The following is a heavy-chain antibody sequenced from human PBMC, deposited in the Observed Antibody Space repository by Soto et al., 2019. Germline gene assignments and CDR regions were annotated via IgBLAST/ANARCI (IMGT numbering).Heavy chain of an antibody. CDR1: GGSISSGGYS. V-gene: IGHV4-30-2*01. CDR3: ARHGRDYYNGMDV. CDR2: IYHSGNI. D-gene: IGHD3-10*01. J-gene: IGHJ6*02. Sequence: SETLSLTCAVSGGSISSGGYSWSWIRQPPGKGLEWIGYIYHSGNIYNNHSLKSRVTISLDMSKNQFSLNLSSVTAADTAVYYCARHGRDYYNGMDVWGQGTTVTVSS.